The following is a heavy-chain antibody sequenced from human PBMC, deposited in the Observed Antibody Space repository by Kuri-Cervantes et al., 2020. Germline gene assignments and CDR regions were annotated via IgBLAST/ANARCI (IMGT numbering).Heavy chain of an antibody. CDR2: ISSSSSYI. CDR3: AKDGYCSSTSCYGPGYMDV. Sequence: GGSLRLSCAASGFTFSSYSMHWVRQAPGKGLEWVSSISSSSSYIYYTVSVKGRFTISRDNSKNTLYLQMNSLRAEDTAVYYCAKDGYCSSTSCYGPGYMDVWGKGTTVTVSS. CDR1: GFTFSSYS. V-gene: IGHV3-21*04. D-gene: IGHD2-2*03. J-gene: IGHJ6*03.